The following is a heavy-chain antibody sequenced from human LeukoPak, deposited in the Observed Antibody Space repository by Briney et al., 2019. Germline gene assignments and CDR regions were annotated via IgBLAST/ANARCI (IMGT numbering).Heavy chain of an antibody. CDR1: GGSFSGYY. Sequence: SETLSLTCAVYGGSFSGYYWSWIRQPPGKGLEWIGEINHSGSTNYNPSLKSRVTISVDTSKNQFSLKLSSVTAADTAVYYCARWVHKLAHFDYWGQGTLVTVSS. D-gene: IGHD1-1*01. J-gene: IGHJ4*02. CDR3: ARWVHKLAHFDY. V-gene: IGHV4-34*01. CDR2: INHSGST.